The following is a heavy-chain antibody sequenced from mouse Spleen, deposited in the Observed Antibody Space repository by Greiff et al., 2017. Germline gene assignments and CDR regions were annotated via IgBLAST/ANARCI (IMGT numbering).Heavy chain of an antibody. V-gene: IGHV1-15*01. CDR1: GYTFTDYE. CDR2: IDPETGGT. J-gene: IGHJ2*01. CDR3: TRDWDVPYFDY. Sequence: VQLQQSGAELVRPGASVTLSCKASGYTFTDYEMHWVKQTPVHGLEWIGAIDPETGGTAYNQKFKGKAILTADKSSSTAYMELRSLTSEDSAVYYCTRDWDVPYFDYWGQGTTLTVSS. D-gene: IGHD4-1*01.